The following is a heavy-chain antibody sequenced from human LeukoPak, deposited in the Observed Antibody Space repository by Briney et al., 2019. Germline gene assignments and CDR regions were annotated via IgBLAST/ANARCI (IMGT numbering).Heavy chain of an antibody. J-gene: IGHJ4*02. Sequence: SGTLSLTCDVSGGSISTTNWWTWVRQPPGGGLEWIGEVHLNGRTHYSPSLESRVTMSVDMSENHVSLQLTSVTAADTAVYYCARQPGSYFDYWGQGTLVTVSS. CDR1: GGSISTTNW. D-gene: IGHD3-10*01. V-gene: IGHV4-4*02. CDR2: VHLNGRT. CDR3: ARQPGSYFDY.